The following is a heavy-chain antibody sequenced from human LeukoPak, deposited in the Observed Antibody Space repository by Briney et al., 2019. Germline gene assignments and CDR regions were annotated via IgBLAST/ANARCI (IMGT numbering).Heavy chain of an antibody. CDR2: INHSGST. J-gene: IGHJ4*02. V-gene: IGHV4-34*01. Sequence: SETLSLTCAVSGGSISSYYWSWIRQPPGKGLEWIGEINHSGSTNYNPSLKSRVTISVDTSKNQFSLKLSSVTAADTAVFYCARENSGSYREFDYWGQGTLVTVSS. CDR1: GGSISSYY. D-gene: IGHD1-26*01. CDR3: ARENSGSYREFDY.